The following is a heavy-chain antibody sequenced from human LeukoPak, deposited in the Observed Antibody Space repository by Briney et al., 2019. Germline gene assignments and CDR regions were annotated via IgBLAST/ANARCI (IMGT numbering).Heavy chain of an antibody. V-gene: IGHV3-49*04. J-gene: IGHJ3*02. D-gene: IGHD2-15*01. CDR3: TRVIDIVVVVAAIDAFDI. CDR2: IGSKAYGGTT. Sequence: GGSLGLSCTASGFTFGDYAMSWVRQAPGKGLEWVGFIGSKAYGGTTEYAASVKGRFTIAREDSKSIAYLQMNSLKTEDTAVYYCTRVIDIVVVVAAIDAFDIWGQGTMVTVSS. CDR1: GFTFGDYA.